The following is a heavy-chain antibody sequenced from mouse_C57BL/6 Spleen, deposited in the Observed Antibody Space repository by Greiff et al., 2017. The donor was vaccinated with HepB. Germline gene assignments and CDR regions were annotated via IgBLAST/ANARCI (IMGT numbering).Heavy chain of an antibody. Sequence: EVKLVESGGDLVKPGGSLKLSCAASGFTFSSYGMSWVRQTPDKRLEWVATISSGGSYTYYPDSVKGRFTISRDNAKNTLYLQLSSLKSEDTAMYYCARITTAYWYFDVWGTGTTVTVSS. J-gene: IGHJ1*03. D-gene: IGHD1-2*01. CDR3: ARITTAYWYFDV. CDR2: ISSGGSYT. CDR1: GFTFSSYG. V-gene: IGHV5-6*01.